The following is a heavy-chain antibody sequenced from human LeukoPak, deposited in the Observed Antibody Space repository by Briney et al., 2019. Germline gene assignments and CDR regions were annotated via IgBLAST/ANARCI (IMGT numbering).Heavy chain of an antibody. CDR3: GKTTTGYSSGRYPGWPVDY. CDR1: GFTFGSYA. J-gene: IGHJ4*02. CDR2: IFGSGGSP. D-gene: IGHD6-19*01. Sequence: GGSLRLYCAASGFTFGSYAMYWVRQAPGKGLELVSGIFGSGGSPHYADSVKGRFTISRDNSKNTVYLQMNSLRVEDTAVYYCGKTTTGYSSGRYPGWPVDYWGQGTLVTVSS. V-gene: IGHV3-23*01.